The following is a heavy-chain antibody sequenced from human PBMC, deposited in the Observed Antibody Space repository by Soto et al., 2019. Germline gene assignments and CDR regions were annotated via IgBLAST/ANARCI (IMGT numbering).Heavy chain of an antibody. CDR3: ARTYDDSGPNSGGYGFDI. CDR1: GGSISSYY. V-gene: IGHV4-59*01. D-gene: IGHD3-22*01. CDR2: MYHSGST. J-gene: IGHJ3*02. Sequence: SETLSLTCTVSGGSISSYYWSWIRQPPGKGLEWIGYMYHSGSTYYNPSLKSRVTISVDTSKNQFSLKLSSVTAADTAVYYCARTYDDSGPNSGGYGFDIWGQGTMVTVSS.